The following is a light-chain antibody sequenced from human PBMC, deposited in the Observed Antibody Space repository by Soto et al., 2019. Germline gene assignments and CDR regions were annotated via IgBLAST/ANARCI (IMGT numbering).Light chain of an antibody. CDR2: DVS. CDR1: SSDVGGYNY. Sequence: QSVLTQPASVSGSPGQSITISCAGTSSDVGGYNYVSWYQQHPGKAPKLMIYDVSNRPSGVSNRFSGSKSGNTASLTISGLQAEDEADYYCRSYTSSSPYVVFGGGTKVTVL. J-gene: IGLJ2*01. CDR3: RSYTSSSPYVV. V-gene: IGLV2-14*01.